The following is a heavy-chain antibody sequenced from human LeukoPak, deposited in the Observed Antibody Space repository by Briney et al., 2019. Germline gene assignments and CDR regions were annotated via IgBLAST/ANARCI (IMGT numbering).Heavy chain of an antibody. D-gene: IGHD2-2*01. V-gene: IGHV4-59*08. CDR3: ARQPTRYCSSTSCYAKHWFDP. J-gene: IGHJ5*02. Sequence: SETLSLTCAVYGGSFSGYYWSWIRQPPGKGLEWIGYIYYSGSTNYNPSLKSRVTISVDTSKNQFSLKLSSVTAADTAVYYCARQPTRYCSSTSCYAKHWFDPWGQGTLVTVSS. CDR2: IYYSGST. CDR1: GGSFSGYY.